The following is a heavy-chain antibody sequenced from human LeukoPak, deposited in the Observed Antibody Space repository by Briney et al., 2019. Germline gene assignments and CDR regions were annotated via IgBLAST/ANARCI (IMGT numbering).Heavy chain of an antibody. CDR3: ARLRPYYYDTSGSYYFDY. D-gene: IGHD3-22*01. Sequence: SETLSLTCTVSGGSISSYYWSWIRQPAGKGLEWIGRIYTSGSTNYNPSLKSRVTMSVDTSKSQFSLKLSSVTAADTAVYYCARLRPYYYDTSGSYYFDYWGQGTLVTVSS. CDR2: IYTSGST. CDR1: GGSISSYY. V-gene: IGHV4-4*07. J-gene: IGHJ4*02.